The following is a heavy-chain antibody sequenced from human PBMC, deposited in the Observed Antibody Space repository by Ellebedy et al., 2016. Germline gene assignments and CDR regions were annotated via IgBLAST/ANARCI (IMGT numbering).Heavy chain of an antibody. CDR2: LNPNSGNT. J-gene: IGHJ4*02. V-gene: IGHV1-8*01. CDR1: GYTFTSYD. Sequence: ASVKVSXXASGYTFTSYDINWVRQATGQGLEWMGWLNPNSGNTGYAQKFQGRVTMTRNTSISTAYMELSSLRSEDTAVYYCARGREVGATKNLWGYWGQGTLVTVSS. CDR3: ARGREVGATKNLWGY. D-gene: IGHD1-26*01.